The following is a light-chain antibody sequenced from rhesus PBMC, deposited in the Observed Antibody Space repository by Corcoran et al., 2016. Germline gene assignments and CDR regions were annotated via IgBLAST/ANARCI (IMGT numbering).Light chain of an antibody. CDR1: QSISSW. CDR3: QRYSSSPFT. V-gene: IGKV1-22*01. Sequence: DIQMTQSPSSLSASVGDTVTITCRASQSISSWLAWYQQKPGKAPKLLIYKASTLQNGLPSRLRGSGTGTDFTLTISSLQSEDFATYYCQRYSSSPFTFVPGTKLDMK. CDR2: KAS. J-gene: IGKJ3*01.